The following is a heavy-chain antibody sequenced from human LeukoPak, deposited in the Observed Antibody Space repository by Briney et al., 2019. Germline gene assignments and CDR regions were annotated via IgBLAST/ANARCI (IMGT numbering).Heavy chain of an antibody. CDR2: INVDGSEK. J-gene: IGHJ4*02. V-gene: IGHV3-7*01. D-gene: IGHD2-15*01. Sequence: GGSLRLSCAASGFSLSYHWMSWVRQAPGKGLEWVANINVDGSEKYYVDSVKGRFTISRDNAKNSLYLQMNSLRADDTAVYYCAKDYPEKDKGDYWGQGTLVTVSS. CDR3: AKDYPEKDKGDY. CDR1: GFSLSYHW.